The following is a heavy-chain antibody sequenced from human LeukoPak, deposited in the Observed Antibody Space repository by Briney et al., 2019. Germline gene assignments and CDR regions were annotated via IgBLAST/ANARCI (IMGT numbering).Heavy chain of an antibody. CDR3: ARWTEDYYDSSGFDY. CDR2: ISSSSSYI. J-gene: IGHJ4*02. D-gene: IGHD3-22*01. Sequence: GGSLRLSCAASGFTFSSYSMNWVRQAPGKGLEWVSSISSSSSYIYYADSVKGRFTISRGNAKNSLYLQMNSLRAEDTAVYYCARWTEDYYDSSGFDYWGQGTLVTVSS. CDR1: GFTFSSYS. V-gene: IGHV3-21*01.